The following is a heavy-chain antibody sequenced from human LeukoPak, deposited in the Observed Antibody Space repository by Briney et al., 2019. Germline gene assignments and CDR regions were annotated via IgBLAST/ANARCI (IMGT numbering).Heavy chain of an antibody. V-gene: IGHV3-74*01. CDR2: INTDGSIT. CDR1: GFTFSDYW. D-gene: IGHD2-15*01. CDR3: AKQLGYCSDGSCYFPY. Sequence: GGSLRLSCAASGFTFSDYWIHWVRQAPGKGLVWVSRINTDGSITNYADSVKGRFSISRDNSKSTLCLQMNSLRAEDTAVYYCAKQLGYCSDGSCYFPYWGQGTLVTVSS. J-gene: IGHJ4*02.